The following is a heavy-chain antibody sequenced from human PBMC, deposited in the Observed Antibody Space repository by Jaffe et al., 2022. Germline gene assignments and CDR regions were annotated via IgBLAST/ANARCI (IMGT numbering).Heavy chain of an antibody. CDR1: GYSFTSYW. V-gene: IGHV5-51*03. Sequence: EVQLVQSGAEVKKPGESLKISCKGSGYSFTSYWIGWVRQMPGKGLEWMGIIYPGDSDTRYSPSFQGQVTISADKSISTAYLQWSSLKASDTAMYYCVRRGYYYDSPRRPPLNAFDIWGQGTMVTVSS. J-gene: IGHJ3*02. CDR2: IYPGDSDT. CDR3: VRRGYYYDSPRRPPLNAFDI. D-gene: IGHD3-22*01.